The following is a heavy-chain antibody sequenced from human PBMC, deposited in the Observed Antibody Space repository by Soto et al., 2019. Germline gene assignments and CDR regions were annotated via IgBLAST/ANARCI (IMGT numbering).Heavy chain of an antibody. V-gene: IGHV3-30*18. Sequence: PGGSLRLSCAASGFTFSSYGMHWVRQAPGKGLEWVAVISYDGSNKYYADSAKGRFTISRDNSKNTLYLQMNSLRAEDTAVYYCAKDVGIAVAGSDYWGQGTLVTVSS. J-gene: IGHJ4*02. D-gene: IGHD6-19*01. CDR1: GFTFSSYG. CDR3: AKDVGIAVAGSDY. CDR2: ISYDGSNK.